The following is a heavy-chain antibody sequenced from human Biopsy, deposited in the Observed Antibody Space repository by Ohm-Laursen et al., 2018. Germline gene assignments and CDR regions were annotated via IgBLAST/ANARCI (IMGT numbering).Heavy chain of an antibody. V-gene: IGHV1-18*01. CDR2: ISGYNGNT. Sequence: ASVKVSCKASGYTYTSYGISWVRQAPGQGPEWMGWISGYNGNTVYPQNHQGRVTLTTDTSTSTAYMELSSLRSADTAVYFCARNTGWYGDLYYFDYWGQGTLVTVSS. D-gene: IGHD6-19*01. CDR3: ARNTGWYGDLYYFDY. CDR1: GYTYTSYG. J-gene: IGHJ4*02.